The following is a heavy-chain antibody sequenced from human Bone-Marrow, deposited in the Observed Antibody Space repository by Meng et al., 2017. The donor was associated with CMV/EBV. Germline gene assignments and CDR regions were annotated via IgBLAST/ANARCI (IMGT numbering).Heavy chain of an antibody. CDR3: TRAPAATADAFDY. D-gene: IGHD2-2*01. Sequence: GESLKISCTASRFTFGDYAMSWVRQAPGKGLEWVGFIRSKAYGGTTEYAASVKGRFTISRDDSKSIAYLQMNSLKTEDTAVYYCTRAPAATADAFDYWGQGTLVTVSS. CDR1: RFTFGDYA. J-gene: IGHJ4*02. V-gene: IGHV3-49*04. CDR2: IRSKAYGGTT.